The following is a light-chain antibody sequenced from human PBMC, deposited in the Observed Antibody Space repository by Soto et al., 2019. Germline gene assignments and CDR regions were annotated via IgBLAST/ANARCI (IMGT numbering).Light chain of an antibody. Sequence: EIVMTQSPATLSVSPGERATLFCRASQGVNTYLAWYQQKPGQAPRLLIYGPSTRATGIPARFSGSGSGTEFTLTISSLQPEDFAVYYCQQYYDWPLTFGGGTKVDIK. J-gene: IGKJ4*01. CDR1: QGVNTY. CDR3: QQYYDWPLT. V-gene: IGKV3-15*01. CDR2: GPS.